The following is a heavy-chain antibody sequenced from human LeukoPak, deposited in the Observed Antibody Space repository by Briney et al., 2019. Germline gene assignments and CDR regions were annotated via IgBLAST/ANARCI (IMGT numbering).Heavy chain of an antibody. V-gene: IGHV1-69*05. CDR3: ASDTGYFDSTTLCY. CDR1: GGTFSSYA. D-gene: IGHD2/OR15-2a*01. CDR2: IIPIFGTA. Sequence: ASVKVSCKASGGTFSSYAISWVRQAPGQGLEWMGGIIPIFGTANYAQKFQGRVTITTDESTSTAYMELSSLRSGDTAVYYCASDTGYFDSTTLCYWGQGTLVTVSS. J-gene: IGHJ4*02.